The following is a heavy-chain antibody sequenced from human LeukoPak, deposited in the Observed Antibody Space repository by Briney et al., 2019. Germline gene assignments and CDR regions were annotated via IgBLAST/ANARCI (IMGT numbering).Heavy chain of an antibody. Sequence: SETLSLTCAVSGGSISSSNWWSWVRQPPGKGLEWIGEIYHSGSTNYNPSLKSRVTISVDKSKNQFSLKLSSVTAADTAVYYCARASYSYDINGWVPFDYWGQGTLVTVSS. CDR1: GGSISSSNW. CDR3: ARASYSYDINGWVPFDY. V-gene: IGHV4-4*02. CDR2: IYHSGST. D-gene: IGHD3-22*01. J-gene: IGHJ4*02.